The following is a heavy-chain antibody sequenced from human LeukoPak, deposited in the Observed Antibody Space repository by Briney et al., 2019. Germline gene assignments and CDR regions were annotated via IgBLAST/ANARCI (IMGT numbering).Heavy chain of an antibody. Sequence: GGSLRLSCVASGFSLSGYWRYWVGQAPGKGLIYISSNNGDGSTTNYADVVKGRFTMSRDNVKNTLYLQMNSLRVEDTAVYYCARDPRNVGLAPWGQGTLVTVSS. CDR1: GFSLSGYW. J-gene: IGHJ5*02. D-gene: IGHD2-15*01. CDR3: ARDPRNVGLAP. V-gene: IGHV3-74*01. CDR2: NNGDGSTT.